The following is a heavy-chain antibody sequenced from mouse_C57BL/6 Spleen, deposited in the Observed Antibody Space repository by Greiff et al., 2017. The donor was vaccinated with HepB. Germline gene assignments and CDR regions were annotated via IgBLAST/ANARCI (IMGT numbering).Heavy chain of an antibody. V-gene: IGHV5-16*01. CDR1: GFTFSDYY. D-gene: IGHD2-5*01. Sequence: EVKLMESEGGLVQPGSSMKLSCTASGFTFSDYYMAWVRQVPEKGLEWVANINYDGSSTYYLDSLKSRFIISRDNAKNILYLQMSSLKSEDTATYYCAREDSNSWFAYWGQGTLVTVSA. CDR3: AREDSNSWFAY. CDR2: INYDGSST. J-gene: IGHJ3*01.